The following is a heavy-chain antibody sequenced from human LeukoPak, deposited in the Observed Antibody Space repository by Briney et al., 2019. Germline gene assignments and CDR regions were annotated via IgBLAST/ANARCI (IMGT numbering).Heavy chain of an antibody. Sequence: SETLSLTCTVSGGSISSYYWSWIRQPAGKGLEWIGRIYTSGSTNYNPSLKSRVTMSVDTSKNQFSLKLSSVTAADTAVYYCARVTRRWFGEWSYYMDVWGKGTTVTISS. CDR2: IYTSGST. J-gene: IGHJ6*03. V-gene: IGHV4-4*07. CDR1: GGSISSYY. CDR3: ARVTRRWFGEWSYYMDV. D-gene: IGHD3-10*01.